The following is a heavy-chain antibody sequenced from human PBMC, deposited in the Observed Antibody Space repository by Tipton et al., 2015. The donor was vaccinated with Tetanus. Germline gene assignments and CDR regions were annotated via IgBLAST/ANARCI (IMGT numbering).Heavy chain of an antibody. CDR1: GYTFTRYG. Sequence: QVQLVQSGAEVKKPGASVKVSCKASGYTFTRYGLTRVRQAPGQGPEWMGWISGYNGNTNYAPKFQGRVTMTADTTTNTAYMELRSLRSDDTAVYYCARDYFGSGSNYYFDYWGQGSQVSVSS. CDR3: ARDYFGSGSNYYFDY. V-gene: IGHV1-18*01. CDR2: ISGYNGNT. D-gene: IGHD3-10*01. J-gene: IGHJ4*02.